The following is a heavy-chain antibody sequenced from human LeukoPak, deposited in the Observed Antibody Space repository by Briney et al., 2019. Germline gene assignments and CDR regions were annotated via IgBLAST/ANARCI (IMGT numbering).Heavy chain of an antibody. J-gene: IGHJ4*02. V-gene: IGHV3-48*03. CDR2: ISSSGTTI. CDR3: ASNLWFGELFSFDY. Sequence: PGGSLRLSCAASGFTFSSYEMNWVRQAPGKGLEWVSYISSSGTTIYYADSVKGRFTISRDNAKNSLYLQMDSLRAEDTAVYYCASNLWFGELFSFDYWGQGTLVTVSS. D-gene: IGHD3-10*01. CDR1: GFTFSSYE.